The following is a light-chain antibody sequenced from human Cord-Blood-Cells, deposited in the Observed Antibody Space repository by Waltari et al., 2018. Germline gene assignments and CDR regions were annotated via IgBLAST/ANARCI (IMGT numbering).Light chain of an antibody. V-gene: IGLV1-47*01. J-gene: IGLJ2*01. CDR1: SSTIGSNS. CDR3: AAWDDSLSGVV. CDR2: RNN. Sequence: QSVLTQPPSASGTPGQRVTISCSGSSSTIGSNSVYWYQQLPGPAPKLLIYRNNQRPSGVPDRFSGSKSGTSASLAISGLRSEDEADYYCAAWDDSLSGVVFGGGTKLTVL.